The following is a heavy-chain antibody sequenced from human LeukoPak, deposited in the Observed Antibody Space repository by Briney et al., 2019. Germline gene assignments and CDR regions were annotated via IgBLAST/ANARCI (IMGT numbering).Heavy chain of an antibody. V-gene: IGHV3-53*01. CDR1: GFTFSSFD. CDR3: ARVGDHFHWNLDL. Sequence: GGSLRLSCAASGFTFSSFDMNWVRQAPGKGLEWVSIIYSGATTYYADSVKGRFTISRDTSKNTLSLQMNSLRAEDTAVYFCARVGDHFHWNLDLWGRGTLVSVSS. J-gene: IGHJ2*01. CDR2: IYSGATT. D-gene: IGHD3-3*02.